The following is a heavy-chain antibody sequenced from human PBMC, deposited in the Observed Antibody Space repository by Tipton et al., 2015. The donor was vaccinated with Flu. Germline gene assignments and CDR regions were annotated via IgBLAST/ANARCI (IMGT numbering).Heavy chain of an antibody. V-gene: IGHV4-38-2*02. CDR2: IHYSGSP. D-gene: IGHD1-26*01. J-gene: IGHJ2*01. CDR3: ARGGSYPDNWYFDL. Sequence: TLSLTCTVSGDSMRRDYFWGWIRQAPGKGLEWIGNIHYSGSPHYNPSLKSRVTISVDTSKNQFSLKLSSVTAADTAVYYCARGGSYPDNWYFDLWGRGTLVTVSS. CDR1: GDSMRRDYF.